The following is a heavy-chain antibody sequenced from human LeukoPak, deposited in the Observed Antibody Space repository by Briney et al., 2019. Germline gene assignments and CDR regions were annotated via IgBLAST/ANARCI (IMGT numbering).Heavy chain of an antibody. CDR3: AKESTMVRGVIPLDY. CDR2: ISGSGGST. D-gene: IGHD3-10*01. CDR1: GFTFSSYA. J-gene: IGHJ4*02. V-gene: IGHV3-23*01. Sequence: GGSLRLTCAASGFTFSSYAWSWLRQAPGKGLEWVSVISGSGGSTYYADSVKGRFTISRDNSKNTLYLQMSSLRAEDTAVYYCAKESTMVRGVIPLDYWGQGTLVTVSS.